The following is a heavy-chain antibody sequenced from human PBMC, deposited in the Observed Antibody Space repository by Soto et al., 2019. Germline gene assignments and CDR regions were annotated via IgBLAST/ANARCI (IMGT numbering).Heavy chain of an antibody. V-gene: IGHV4-38-2*01. CDR1: RYSISSGYY. CDR3: ASGEWELFDFDY. Sequence: SETLSLTCAVSRYSISSGYYWGWIRQPPGKGLEWIGSIYHSGSTYYNPSLKSRVTISLDKSKKQFSLKLSSVTAADTAVYYCASGEWELFDFDYWGQGNLVTVSS. J-gene: IGHJ4*02. D-gene: IGHD1-26*01. CDR2: IYHSGST.